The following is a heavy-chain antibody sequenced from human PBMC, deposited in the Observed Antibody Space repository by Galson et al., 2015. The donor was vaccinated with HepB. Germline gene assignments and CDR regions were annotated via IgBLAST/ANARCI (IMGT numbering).Heavy chain of an antibody. V-gene: IGHV1-3*01. CDR3: AREVGYYYGSGSYYPLGWYFDL. CDR1: GYTFTSYA. J-gene: IGHJ2*01. CDR2: INAGNGNT. D-gene: IGHD3-10*01. Sequence: SVKVSCKASGYTFTSYAMHWVRQAPGQRLEWMGWINAGNGNTKYSQKFQGRVTITRDTSASTAYMELSSLRSEDTAVYYCAREVGYYYGSGSYYPLGWYFDLWGRGTLVTVSS.